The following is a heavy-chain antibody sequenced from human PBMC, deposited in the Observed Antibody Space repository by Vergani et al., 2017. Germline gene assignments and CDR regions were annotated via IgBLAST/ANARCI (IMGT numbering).Heavy chain of an antibody. D-gene: IGHD3-9*01. Sequence: QVQLVESGGGVVQPGRSLRLSCAASGFTFIQYGMHWVRQAPGKGLEWVAVTWYDGNNKQYADAVKGRFTNSRDNSKSTMYLQMNTLRDADTGVYYCARYLGISYNRLDPWGQGTLVTVSS. CDR1: GFTFIQYG. V-gene: IGHV3-33*01. CDR2: TWYDGNNK. J-gene: IGHJ5*02. CDR3: ARYLGISYNRLDP.